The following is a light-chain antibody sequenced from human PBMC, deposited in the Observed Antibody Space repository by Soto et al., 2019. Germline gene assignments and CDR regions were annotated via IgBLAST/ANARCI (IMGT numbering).Light chain of an antibody. CDR3: QTWGSGSVV. Sequence: QPVLTQSTSASASLGASVKLTCTLSSGHSNYAIAWHQQQSEKGPRYLMKLNSDGSHSKGDGIPDRFSGSSSGAERYLTISSLQSEDEADYYCQTWGSGSVVFGGGTKVTVL. CDR2: LNSDGSH. CDR1: SGHSNYA. J-gene: IGLJ2*01. V-gene: IGLV4-69*01.